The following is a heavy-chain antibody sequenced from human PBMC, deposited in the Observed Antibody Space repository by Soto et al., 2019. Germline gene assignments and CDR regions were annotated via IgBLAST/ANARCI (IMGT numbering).Heavy chain of an antibody. CDR1: GFTFSSYS. CDR2: ISSSGNYI. Sequence: LRLSCAASGFTFSSYSMNWVRQAPGKGLEWVSSISSSGNYIYYADSVKGRFTISRDNAKNSLYLQMNSLRAEDTAIYYCAVKMHSRSLSRPRMDNWFDPWGQGALVTVSS. J-gene: IGHJ5*02. V-gene: IGHV3-21*01. CDR3: AVKMHSRSLSRPRMDNWFDP. D-gene: IGHD6-13*01.